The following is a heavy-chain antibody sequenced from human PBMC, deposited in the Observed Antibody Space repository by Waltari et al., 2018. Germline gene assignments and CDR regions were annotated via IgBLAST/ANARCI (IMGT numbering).Heavy chain of an antibody. CDR2: INHSGST. J-gene: IGHJ6*02. CDR3: ARGYYDFWSGPYYYYGMDV. V-gene: IGHV4-34*01. D-gene: IGHD3-3*01. CDR1: GGSFSGYY. Sequence: QVQLQQWGAGLLKPSETLSLTCAVYGGSFSGYYWSWIRQPPGKGLEWIGEINHSGSTNYNPALKSRVTISVDTSKNQFSLKLSSVTAADTAVYYCARGYYDFWSGPYYYYGMDVWGQGTTVTVSS.